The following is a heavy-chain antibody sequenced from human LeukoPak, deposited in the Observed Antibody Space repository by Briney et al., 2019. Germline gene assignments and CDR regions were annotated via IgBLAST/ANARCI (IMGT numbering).Heavy chain of an antibody. CDR2: INPSIGGT. V-gene: IGHV1-2*04. D-gene: IGHD3-9*01. Sequence: GASVKVYCKASGYTFTCSYMHWARQATGQGHDWIGWINPSIGGTNYAQKFQGWVTMTRDTSISTAYMELSRLRSDDTAVYYCARDGRAYYDILTGYYHFDYWGQGTLVTVSS. CDR1: GYTFTCSY. J-gene: IGHJ4*02. CDR3: ARDGRAYYDILTGYYHFDY.